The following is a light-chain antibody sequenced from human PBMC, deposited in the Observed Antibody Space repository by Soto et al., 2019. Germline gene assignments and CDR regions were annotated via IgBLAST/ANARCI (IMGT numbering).Light chain of an antibody. J-gene: IGLJ1*01. CDR1: SPNIGAGYD. Sequence: QLVLTQPPSVSGAPGQRVTMSCTGSSPNIGAGYDVHWYQQLPGTAPKLLISGNTNRPSGVPDRFSGSKSGTSASLAITGLQAEDEADYYCQSYDSSLSGYVFGTGTKLTVL. CDR2: GNT. CDR3: QSYDSSLSGYV. V-gene: IGLV1-40*01.